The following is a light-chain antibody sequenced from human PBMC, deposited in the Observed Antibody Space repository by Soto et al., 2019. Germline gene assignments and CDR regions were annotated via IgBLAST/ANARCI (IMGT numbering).Light chain of an antibody. V-gene: IGLV2-14*01. Sequence: QSALTQPRSVSASPGQSVTISCTGTSSDIGGYDYVSWYQQHPGKAPKFMIYEVTNRPSGVSHRFSGSKSGNTASLTISGLQAEDEADYYCSSYTTTSTYVFGTGTQLTVL. J-gene: IGLJ1*01. CDR3: SSYTTTSTYV. CDR2: EVT. CDR1: SSDIGGYDY.